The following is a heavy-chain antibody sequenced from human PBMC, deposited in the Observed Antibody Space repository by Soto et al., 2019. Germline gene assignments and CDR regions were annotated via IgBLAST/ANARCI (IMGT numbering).Heavy chain of an antibody. D-gene: IGHD6-6*01. CDR1: GFTLQNYA. CDR2: LIGGHYGT. J-gene: IGHJ4*02. CDR3: ARDSRGGAARRPTFYY. V-gene: IGHV3-23*01. Sequence: GGSLRLSCTASGFTLQNYAMAWVRQAPGKGLEWVSTLIGGHYGTAYSYSVKGRFTISRDNAKSSLFLQMNGLRDEDTGIYYCARDSRGGAARRPTFYYWGRGTLVTVYS.